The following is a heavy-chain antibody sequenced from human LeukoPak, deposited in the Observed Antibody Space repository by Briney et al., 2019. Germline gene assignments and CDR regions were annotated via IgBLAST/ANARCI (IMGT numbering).Heavy chain of an antibody. J-gene: IGHJ4*02. V-gene: IGHV4-59*08. D-gene: IGHD5-18*01. Sequence: SGTLSLTCTVSGGSISSYYWSWIRQPPGKGLEWIGYIYYSGSTNYNPSLKSRVTISVDTSKNQFSLKLSSVTAADTAVYYCHARGYSYGYFDYWGQGTLVTVSS. CDR1: GGSISSYY. CDR3: HARGYSYGYFDY. CDR2: IYYSGST.